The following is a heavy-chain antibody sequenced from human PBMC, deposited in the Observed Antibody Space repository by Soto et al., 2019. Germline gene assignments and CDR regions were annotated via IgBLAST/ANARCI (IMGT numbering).Heavy chain of an antibody. D-gene: IGHD3-10*01. J-gene: IGHJ6*02. V-gene: IGHV3-23*01. CDR1: GFTFNTYP. CDR3: AKGVLSFHYGMEG. CDR2: ISSTAGRTS. Sequence: GGSLRLSCATSGFTFNTYPMTWVRQAPGKGLEWVSSISSTAGRTSSYADSVKGRFAISRDFSDNTVYLQMNNLRVDDTAVYFCAKGVLSFHYGMEGWGQGTTVAVPS.